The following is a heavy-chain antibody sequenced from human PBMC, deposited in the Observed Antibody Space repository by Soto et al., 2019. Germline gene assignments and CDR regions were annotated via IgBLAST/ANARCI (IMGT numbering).Heavy chain of an antibody. CDR2: IRSKANSYAT. CDR1: GFSFSGST. J-gene: IGHJ4*02. Sequence: GGSLRLSCAASGFSFSGSTMQWVRQASGKGPEWVGRIRSKANSYATAYAASVKGRFTISRDDSKNTAYLQMNSLKTEDTAVYYCTRHPAWWGQGTLVTVSS. CDR3: TRHPAW. V-gene: IGHV3-73*01. D-gene: IGHD6-25*01.